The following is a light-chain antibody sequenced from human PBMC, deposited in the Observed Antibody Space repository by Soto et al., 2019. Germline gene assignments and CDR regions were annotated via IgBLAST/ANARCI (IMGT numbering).Light chain of an antibody. CDR2: EVS. Sequence: QSALTQPASVSGSPGQSITISCTGTSSDIGYYNYVSWYQQHPGKAPKLLISEVSNRRSGISDRFSGSRSGNTATLTISGLQAEDEADYYCTSYTGTSIPDAFGTATKPTVL. CDR1: SSDIGYYNY. J-gene: IGLJ1*01. V-gene: IGLV2-14*01. CDR3: TSYTGTSIPDA.